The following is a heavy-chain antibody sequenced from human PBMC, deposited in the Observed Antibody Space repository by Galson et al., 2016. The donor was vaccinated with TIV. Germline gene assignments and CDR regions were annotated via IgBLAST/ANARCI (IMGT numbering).Heavy chain of an antibody. V-gene: IGHV1-46*01. CDR3: ATFSGARGPFDY. CDR2: IDPLGGGT. CDR1: GYTLSHYY. D-gene: IGHD2-15*01. J-gene: IGHJ4*02. Sequence: SVKVSCKASGYTLSHYYMHWVRQAPGQGLEWVGVIDPLGGGTTYAPQFQGRVTMTRDTSTSTVSMELTSLKSDDTAVLYCATFSGARGPFDYWGQGTLVAVSS.